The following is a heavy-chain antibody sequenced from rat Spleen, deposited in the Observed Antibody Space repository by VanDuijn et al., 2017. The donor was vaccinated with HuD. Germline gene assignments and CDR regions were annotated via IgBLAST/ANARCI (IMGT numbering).Heavy chain of an antibody. V-gene: IGHV2-1*01. D-gene: IGHD1-12*02. CDR3: TRPDRGSYYYDGTYHFNWFAY. CDR2: IWGDGST. J-gene: IGHJ3*01. CDR1: GFSLISNS. Sequence: QVQLKESGPGLVQPSQTLSLTCTVSGFSLISNSVHWARQPPGKGLEWMGGIWGDGSTDYTSALKSRLSINRDTSKSQVFLKMNSLQTDDTAIYFCTRPDRGSYYYDGTYHFNWFAYWGQGTLVTVSS.